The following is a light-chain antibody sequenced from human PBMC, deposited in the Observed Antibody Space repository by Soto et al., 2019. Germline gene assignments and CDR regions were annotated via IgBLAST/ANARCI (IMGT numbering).Light chain of an antibody. CDR3: VRYMGRGIWV. J-gene: IGLJ2*01. CDR2: STN. V-gene: IGLV8-61*01. Sequence: QTVVTQEPSFSVSHGGTVTLTCGLSSGSVSTSYYPSWYQQTPGQAPRTLIYSTNTRSSGVPDRFSGSILGNKAALTITGAQADDESDYYCVRYMGRGIWVFGGGTKLTVL. CDR1: SGSVSTSYY.